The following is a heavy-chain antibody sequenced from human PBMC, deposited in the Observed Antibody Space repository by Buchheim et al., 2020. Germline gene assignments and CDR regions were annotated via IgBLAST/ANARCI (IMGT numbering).Heavy chain of an antibody. Sequence: EVQLLESGGGLVQPGGSLRLSCAASGFTFSSYAMSWVCQAPGKGLEWVSAISGSGGSTYYADSVKGRFTISRDNSKNTLYLQMNSLRAEDTAVYYCAKDGTIFGVVITGNFDYWGQGTL. V-gene: IGHV3-23*01. CDR3: AKDGTIFGVVITGNFDY. CDR1: GFTFSSYA. J-gene: IGHJ4*02. D-gene: IGHD3-3*01. CDR2: ISGSGGST.